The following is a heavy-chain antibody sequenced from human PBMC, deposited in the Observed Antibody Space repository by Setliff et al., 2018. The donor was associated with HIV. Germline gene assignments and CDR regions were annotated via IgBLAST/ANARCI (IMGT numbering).Heavy chain of an antibody. Sequence: SETLSLTCTVSGGSISSYYWNWIRQPPGKGLEWIGYIDYSGSTNYNTSLRSRVSISLDTSKNQFSLKLSSVTAADTAVYYCARERRGGYSGYDSHWYFDLWGRGTLVTVS. CDR2: IDYSGST. V-gene: IGHV4-59*01. J-gene: IGHJ2*01. CDR1: GGSISSYY. D-gene: IGHD5-12*01. CDR3: ARERRGGYSGYDSHWYFDL.